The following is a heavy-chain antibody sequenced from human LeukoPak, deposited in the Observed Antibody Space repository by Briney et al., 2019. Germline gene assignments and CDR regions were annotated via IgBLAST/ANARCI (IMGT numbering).Heavy chain of an antibody. CDR1: GFTFSSYA. Sequence: PGGSLRLSCAASGFTFSSYAMSWVRQAPGKGLEWVSAISGSGGSTYYADSVKGRFTISRGNSKNTLYMQMNSLRAEDTAVYYCAKDSGSYHPEYFQHWGQGTLVTVSS. CDR3: AKDSGSYHPEYFQH. D-gene: IGHD1-26*01. V-gene: IGHV3-23*01. CDR2: ISGSGGST. J-gene: IGHJ1*01.